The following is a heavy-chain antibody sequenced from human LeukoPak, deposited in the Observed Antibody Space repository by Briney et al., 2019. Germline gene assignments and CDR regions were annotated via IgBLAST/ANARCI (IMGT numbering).Heavy chain of an antibody. J-gene: IGHJ4*02. Sequence: PSETLSLTCAVYGGSFSGYYWSWIRQPPGKGLEWIGEINHSGSTNYNPSLKSRVTISVDTSKNQFSLKLSSVTAADTAVYYCARGTDTVTTGDYWGQGTLVTVSS. CDR3: ARGTDTVTTGDY. V-gene: IGHV4-34*01. CDR1: GGSFSGYY. CDR2: INHSGST. D-gene: IGHD4-17*01.